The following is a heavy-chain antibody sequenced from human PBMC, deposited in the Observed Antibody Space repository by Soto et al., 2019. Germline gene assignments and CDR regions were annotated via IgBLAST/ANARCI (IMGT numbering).Heavy chain of an antibody. D-gene: IGHD3-9*01. CDR1: GGSISSYY. V-gene: IGHV4-59*01. CDR3: ARLAYYDILTGPNYYFDY. CDR2: IYYSGST. J-gene: IGHJ4*02. Sequence: SETLSLTCTVSGGSISSYYWSWIRQPPGKGLEWIGYIYYSGSTNYNPSLKSRVTISVDTSKNQFSLKLSSVTAADTAVYYCARLAYYDILTGPNYYFDYRGQGTLVTVSS.